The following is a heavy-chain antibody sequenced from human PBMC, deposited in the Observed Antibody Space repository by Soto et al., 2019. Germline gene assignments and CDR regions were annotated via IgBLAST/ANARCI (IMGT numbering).Heavy chain of an antibody. J-gene: IGHJ3*02. CDR1: GFTFSSYG. Sequence: GGSLRLSCAASGFTFSSYGMHWVRQAPGKGLEWVAVISYDGSNKYYADSVKGRFTISRDNSKNTLYLQMNSLRAEDTAVYYCASLLVVISGDAFDIWGQGTMVTVSS. CDR3: ASLLVVISGDAFDI. CDR2: ISYDGSNK. V-gene: IGHV3-30*03. D-gene: IGHD3-22*01.